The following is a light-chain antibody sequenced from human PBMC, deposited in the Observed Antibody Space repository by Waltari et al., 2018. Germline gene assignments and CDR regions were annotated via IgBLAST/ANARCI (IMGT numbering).Light chain of an antibody. Sequence: EIVLTQSPATLSLSPGERATLSCGASQSVSSSYLAWYQQKPGPAPRLLIYDASSRATGIPDRFSGSGSGTDFTLTISRLEPEDFAVYYCQQYGSSPRFGQGTKVEIK. CDR2: DAS. J-gene: IGKJ1*01. V-gene: IGKV3D-20*01. CDR3: QQYGSSPR. CDR1: QSVSSSY.